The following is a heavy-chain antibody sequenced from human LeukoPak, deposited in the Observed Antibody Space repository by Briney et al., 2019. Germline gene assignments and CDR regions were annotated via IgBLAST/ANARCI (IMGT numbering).Heavy chain of an antibody. J-gene: IGHJ4*02. D-gene: IGHD3-10*01. CDR3: ARDGSVRGVAGAFDY. Sequence: GASVKVSCKASGYTFTGYYMHWVRQAPGQGLEWMGWINPNSGGTNYAQKFQGRVTMTRDTSISTAYMELSRLRSDDTAVYYCARDGSVRGVAGAFDYWGQGTLVTVSS. V-gene: IGHV1-2*02. CDR2: INPNSGGT. CDR1: GYTFTGYY.